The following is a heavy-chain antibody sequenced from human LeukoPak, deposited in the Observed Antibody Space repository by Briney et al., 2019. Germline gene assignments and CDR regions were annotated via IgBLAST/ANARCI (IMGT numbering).Heavy chain of an antibody. J-gene: IGHJ4*02. V-gene: IGHV4-4*07. Sequence: PSQTLSPTSTVSSGSINSYYWGWVRQPAGRGLEWIGRIYTTGKTAYNPSLKSRLTMSVDTSTRPFSLNLRSVTAADTAIYYCARHGYTASHYFLDFWSQGTLVTVSS. D-gene: IGHD3-16*01. CDR3: ARHGYTASHYFLDF. CDR1: SGSINSYY. CDR2: IYTTGKT.